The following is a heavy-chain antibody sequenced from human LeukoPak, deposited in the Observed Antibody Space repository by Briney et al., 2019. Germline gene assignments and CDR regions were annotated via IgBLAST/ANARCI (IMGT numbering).Heavy chain of an antibody. Sequence: SQTPSLTCAISGDSVSSNSAAWNWIRQSPSRGLEWRGRTYYRSKWYNDYAISVKSRITIFPDTSKNQFSLHLNSVTPEDTAIYYCARDSWFFDYWGPGTLVTVSS. J-gene: IGHJ4*02. CDR1: GDSVSSNSAA. CDR2: TYYRSKWYN. D-gene: IGHD6-13*01. CDR3: ARDSWFFDY. V-gene: IGHV6-1*01.